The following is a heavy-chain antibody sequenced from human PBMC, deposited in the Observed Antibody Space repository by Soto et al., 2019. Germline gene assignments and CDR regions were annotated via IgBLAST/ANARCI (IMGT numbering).Heavy chain of an antibody. CDR2: IDPSDSYT. J-gene: IGHJ6*02. CDR1: GYSFTTYW. Sequence: GESLKISCEASGYSFTTYWSSWVRQMPGKGLEWMGRIDPSDSYTNYSPSFQGHVSISVDKSLTTAFLQWNSLKASDTAMYYCARAPTFANYGMDVWGQGTTVTVSS. V-gene: IGHV5-10-1*01. CDR3: ARAPTFANYGMDV. D-gene: IGHD3-16*01.